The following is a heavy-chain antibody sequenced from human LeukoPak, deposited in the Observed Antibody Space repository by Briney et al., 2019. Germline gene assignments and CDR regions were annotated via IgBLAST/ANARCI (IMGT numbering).Heavy chain of an antibody. CDR2: TYYRSKWYN. J-gene: IGHJ5*02. V-gene: IGHV6-1*01. Sequence: SPTLSLTCAFSADRFSINSVARSWVRQSPSRGLEWLGRTYYRSKWYNDYAVSVKSRITINPDPSKNQFSLQLNSVTPEYSAVYDCAGDARTTAWFDPWGQGTLVTVSS. D-gene: IGHD1-1*01. CDR3: AGDARTTAWFDP. CDR1: ADRFSINSVA.